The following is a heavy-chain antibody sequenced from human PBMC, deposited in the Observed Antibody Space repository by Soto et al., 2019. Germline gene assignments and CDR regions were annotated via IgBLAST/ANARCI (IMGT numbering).Heavy chain of an antibody. CDR3: ARDCQYDILTGPSNYGMDV. Sequence: ASVKVSCKAPGYTFTGYYMHWVRQAPGQGLEWMGWINPNSGGTNYAQKFQGWVTMTRDTSISTAYMELSRLRSDDTAVYYCARDCQYDILTGPSNYGMDVWGQGTTVTVSS. V-gene: IGHV1-2*04. D-gene: IGHD3-9*01. J-gene: IGHJ6*02. CDR1: GYTFTGYY. CDR2: INPNSGGT.